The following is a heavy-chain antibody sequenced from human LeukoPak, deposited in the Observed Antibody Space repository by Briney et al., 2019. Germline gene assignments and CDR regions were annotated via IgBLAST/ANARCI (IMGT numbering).Heavy chain of an antibody. CDR2: IKQDGSEK. J-gene: IGHJ5*02. D-gene: IGHD3-10*01. V-gene: IGHV3-7*01. CDR3: ARDVYYGSGAFDP. Sequence: GGSLRLSCAASGFTFSSYWMSWVRQAPGKGLEWVANIKQDGSEKYYVDSVKGRFTISRDNAKNSLYPQMNSLRAEDTAVYYCARDVYYGSGAFDPWGQGTLVTVSS. CDR1: GFTFSSYW.